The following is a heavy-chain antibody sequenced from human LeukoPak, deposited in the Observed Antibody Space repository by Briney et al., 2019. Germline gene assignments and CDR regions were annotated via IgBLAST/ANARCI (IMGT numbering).Heavy chain of an antibody. Sequence: ASVKVSCKASGYTFTSYGISWARQAPGQGLEWMGWISAYNGNTNYAQKFQGRVTMTRDTSINTAYMELSSLRSDDTAVYYCARDRVSGRNADYFDYWGQGTLVTVSS. V-gene: IGHV1-18*01. J-gene: IGHJ4*02. D-gene: IGHD1-26*01. CDR3: ARDRVSGRNADYFDY. CDR2: ISAYNGNT. CDR1: GYTFTSYG.